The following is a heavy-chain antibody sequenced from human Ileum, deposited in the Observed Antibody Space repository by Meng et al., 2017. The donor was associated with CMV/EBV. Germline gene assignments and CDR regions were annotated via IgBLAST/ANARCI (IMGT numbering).Heavy chain of an antibody. CDR1: GDSISSSSYY. Sequence: GSLRLSCTVSGDSISSSSYYWGWIRDPPGKGREWIGNIYYSGSTYYSPSLKSRVTISVDTSKNQFSLKLSSVTAADTAVYYCARGIPPPRGYCNTTSCYTGGNDYWGQGTLVTVSS. J-gene: IGHJ4*02. CDR2: IYYSGST. V-gene: IGHV4-39*07. CDR3: ARGIPPPRGYCNTTSCYTGGNDY. D-gene: IGHD2-2*02.